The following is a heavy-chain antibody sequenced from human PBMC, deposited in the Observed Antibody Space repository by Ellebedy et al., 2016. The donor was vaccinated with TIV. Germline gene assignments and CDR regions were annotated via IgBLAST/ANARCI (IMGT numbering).Heavy chain of an antibody. CDR1: GFTFRSYA. D-gene: IGHD3-3*01. Sequence: GESLKISXAASGFTFRSYAMHWVRQAPGKGLEWVAVISYDENNKHYADSVKGRFTISRDNAKNSLYLQMNSLRTEDTALYYCAKDLELRFFKMEAFDIWGQGTMVTVSS. V-gene: IGHV3-30-3*01. CDR3: AKDLELRFFKMEAFDI. CDR2: ISYDENNK. J-gene: IGHJ3*02.